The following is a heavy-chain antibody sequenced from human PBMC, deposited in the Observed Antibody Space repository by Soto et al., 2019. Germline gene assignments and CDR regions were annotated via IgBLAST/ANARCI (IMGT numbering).Heavy chain of an antibody. D-gene: IGHD5-12*01. CDR2: ISGGGNDR. CDR3: ARSLFMVAPDNEPFDY. V-gene: IGHV3-23*01. Sequence: GGSLRLSCAASGFPFSSYATSWVRQTPEKGLEWVAGISGGGNDRYYADFVQGRFTFSRDNSRNILYLQMNSLRAEDTAMYYCARSLFMVAPDNEPFDYRGQGTLVPVCS. CDR1: GFPFSSYA. J-gene: IGHJ4*02.